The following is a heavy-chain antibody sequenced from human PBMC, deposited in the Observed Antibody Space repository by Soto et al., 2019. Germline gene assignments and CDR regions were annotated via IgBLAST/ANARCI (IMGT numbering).Heavy chain of an antibody. CDR3: ARHAGNLLLTVYPTYYFDF. V-gene: IGHV4-39*01. J-gene: IGHJ4*02. Sequence: SETLSLTCTVSGGSISSSSYSWGWIRQPPGKGLEWIGSIYYSGSTYYNPSLKSRVTISVDTSKNQFSLKLSSVTAADTAVYYCARHAGNLLLTVYPTYYFDFWGQGTLVT. CDR2: IYYSGST. D-gene: IGHD2-8*01. CDR1: GGSISSSSYS.